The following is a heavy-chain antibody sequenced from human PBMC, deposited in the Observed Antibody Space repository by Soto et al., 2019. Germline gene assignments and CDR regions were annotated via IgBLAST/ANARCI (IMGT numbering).Heavy chain of an antibody. CDR1: GFTFSSYA. Sequence: GGSLRLSCSASGFTFSSYAMHWVRQAPGKGLEYVSATSSNGGSTYYADSVKGRFTISRDNSKNTLYLQMSSLRAEDTAVYYCVKDQEGVAAAYFDYWGQGTLVTVSS. V-gene: IGHV3-64D*08. CDR3: VKDQEGVAAAYFDY. J-gene: IGHJ4*02. CDR2: TSSNGGST. D-gene: IGHD6-25*01.